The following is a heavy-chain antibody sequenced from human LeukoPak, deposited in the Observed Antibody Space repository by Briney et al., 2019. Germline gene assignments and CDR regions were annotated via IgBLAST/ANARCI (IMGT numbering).Heavy chain of an antibody. D-gene: IGHD4-17*01. CDR3: ARDRYGDYGGRNWFDP. V-gene: IGHV3-30-3*01. CDR1: GFTVSSNY. CDR2: ISYDGSNK. J-gene: IGHJ5*02. Sequence: PGGSLRLSCAASGFTVSSNYMSWVRQAPGKGLEWVAVISYDGSNKYYADSVKGRFTISRDNSKNTLYLQMNSLRAEDTAVYYCARDRYGDYGGRNWFDPWGQGTLVTVSS.